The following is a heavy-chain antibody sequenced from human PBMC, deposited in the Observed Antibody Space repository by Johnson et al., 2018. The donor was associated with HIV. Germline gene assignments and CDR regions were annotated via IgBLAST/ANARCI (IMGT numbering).Heavy chain of an antibody. J-gene: IGHJ3*02. CDR2: IRYDGSTK. CDR3: AKGGDYVDAFDI. Sequence: QVRLVESGGGVVQPGGSLRLSCAASGFTFSTYGMHWVRQAPGKGLEWMAFIRYDGSTKNYADSVKGRFPISRDNSKNTLYLQMKSLRTEDTAVDDCAKGGDYVDAFDIWGQGTTVTVSS. CDR1: GFTFSTYG. V-gene: IGHV3-30*02. D-gene: IGHD4-17*01.